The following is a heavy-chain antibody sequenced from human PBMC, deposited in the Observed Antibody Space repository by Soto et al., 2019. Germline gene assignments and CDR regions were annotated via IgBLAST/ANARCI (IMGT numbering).Heavy chain of an antibody. J-gene: IGHJ5*02. CDR3: ASLKLGYSTFDP. V-gene: IGHV4-30-4*01. CDR1: GGSISSGDYY. CDR2: IYYSGST. Sequence: QVQLQESGPGLVKPSQTLSLTCTVSGGSISSGDYYWSWIRQPPGKGLEWIGYIYYSGSTYYNPSLTSRFXXXVXXSKNQFSLKLSSVTAADTAVYYCASLKLGYSTFDPWGQGTLVTVSS. D-gene: IGHD5-18*01.